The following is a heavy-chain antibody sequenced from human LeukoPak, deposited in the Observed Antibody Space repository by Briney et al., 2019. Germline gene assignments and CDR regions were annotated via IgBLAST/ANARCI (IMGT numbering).Heavy chain of an antibody. CDR2: IYSGRST. CDR1: GFTVSSND. Sequence: GGSLRLSCAASGFTVSSNDMSWVRQAPGKGLEWVSLIYSGRSTYYADSVKGRFIISRDNSKNTLYLQMNSLRAEDTAVYYCARGGLSAPIVYYYYYMDVWGKGTTVTVSS. V-gene: IGHV3-66*01. CDR3: ARGGLSAPIVYYYYYMDV. D-gene: IGHD2/OR15-2a*01. J-gene: IGHJ6*03.